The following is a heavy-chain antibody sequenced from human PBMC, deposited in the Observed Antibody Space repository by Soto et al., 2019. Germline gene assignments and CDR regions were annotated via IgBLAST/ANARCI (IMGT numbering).Heavy chain of an antibody. V-gene: IGHV1-69*12. D-gene: IGHD3-22*01. CDR3: ASHYDSSGYYYRGLDY. Sequence: QVQLVQSGAEVKKPGSSVKVSCKASGGTFSSYAISWVRQAPGQGLEWMGGIIPIVGTADYAQKFQGRGTSTADEATSTGNMELRSLRSEDTAVYYCASHYDSSGYYYRGLDYWGQGTLVTVSS. CDR2: IIPIVGTA. CDR1: GGTFSSYA. J-gene: IGHJ4*02.